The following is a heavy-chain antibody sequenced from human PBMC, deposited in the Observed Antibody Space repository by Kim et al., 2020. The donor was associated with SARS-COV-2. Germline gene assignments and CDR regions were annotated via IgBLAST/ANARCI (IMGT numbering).Heavy chain of an antibody. Sequence: GGSLRLSCAASGFTFSSYCMNWVRQAPGKGLEWVSSVSSSSSSIYSAASMKRRFTISSDSTKNSLYQLINIRGAVETAEYYGRGYGHFFEWLCSSYSYY. V-gene: IGHV3-21*01. CDR3: RGYGHFFEWLCSSYSYY. CDR2: VSSSSSSI. CDR1: GFTFSSYC. D-gene: IGHD3-3*01. J-gene: IGHJ4*01.